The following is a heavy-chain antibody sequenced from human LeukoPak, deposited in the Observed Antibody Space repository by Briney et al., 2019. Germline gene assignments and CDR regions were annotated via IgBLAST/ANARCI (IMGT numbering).Heavy chain of an antibody. CDR1: GSIFRNSD. Sequence: GGSLRLSCTASGSIFRNSDMMWVRQAPGKGLEGVSSISGRGGSIYYADSVKGRFTISRENSKNTLYLQMNSLRVEDTALYYCAKDLFDYWGQGTLVTVSS. J-gene: IGHJ4*02. CDR2: ISGRGGSI. CDR3: AKDLFDY. V-gene: IGHV3-23*01.